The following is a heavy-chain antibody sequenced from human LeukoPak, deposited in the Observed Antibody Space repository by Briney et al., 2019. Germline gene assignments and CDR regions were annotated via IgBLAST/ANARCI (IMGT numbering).Heavy chain of an antibody. V-gene: IGHV3-21*01. J-gene: IGHJ4*02. Sequence: GGSLRLSCVTSRISFSSYSMNWVRQAPGKGLEWVSSISSSSSYIYYADSVKGRFTISRDNAKNSLYLQMNSLRAEDTAVYYCARERRGDYGRADLYYFDYWGQGTLVTVSS. CDR3: ARERRGDYGRADLYYFDY. CDR2: ISSSSSYI. D-gene: IGHD4-17*01. CDR1: RISFSSYS.